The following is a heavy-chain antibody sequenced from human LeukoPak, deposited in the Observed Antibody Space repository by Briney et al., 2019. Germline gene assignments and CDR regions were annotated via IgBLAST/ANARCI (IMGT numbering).Heavy chain of an antibody. Sequence: SETLSLTCTVSGGSISSYYWSWIRQPPGKGLEWIGYIYYSGGTNYNPSLKSRVTISVDTSKNQFSLKLSSVTAADTAVYYCARVGDGYNFDYWGQGTLVTVSS. CDR3: ARVGDGYNFDY. CDR1: GGSISSYY. J-gene: IGHJ4*02. CDR2: IYYSGGT. V-gene: IGHV4-59*01. D-gene: IGHD5-24*01.